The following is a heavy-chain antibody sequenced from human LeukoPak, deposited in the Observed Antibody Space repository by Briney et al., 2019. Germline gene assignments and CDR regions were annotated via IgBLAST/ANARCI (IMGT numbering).Heavy chain of an antibody. CDR2: IRYDGNYK. D-gene: IGHD5-18*01. Sequence: GGSLSPAWAASGFTFSSYSMHWARQAPGKGLEWVAFIRYDGNYKYYEDSVKGRFTISRDNPNNTLFLQMNSLRAEDTAVYYCAKASGPGYSYQNFYYCGEGTLVTVSS. CDR3: AKASGPGYSYQNFYY. CDR1: GFTFSSYS. J-gene: IGHJ4*02. V-gene: IGHV3-30*02.